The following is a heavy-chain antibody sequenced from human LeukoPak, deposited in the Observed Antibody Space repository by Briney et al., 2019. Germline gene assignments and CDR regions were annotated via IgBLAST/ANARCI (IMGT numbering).Heavy chain of an antibody. Sequence: GGSLRLSCAASGFTFSNYGINWVRQAPGKGLEWVAYISSSSSTTHYADSVTGRFSISRDNAKSSLYLQMNSLRVEDTAVYYCARDLYSGSYYDFDYWGQGTLVTVSS. CDR3: ARDLYSGSYYDFDY. J-gene: IGHJ4*02. D-gene: IGHD1-26*01. V-gene: IGHV3-48*01. CDR1: GFTFSNYG. CDR2: ISSSSSTT.